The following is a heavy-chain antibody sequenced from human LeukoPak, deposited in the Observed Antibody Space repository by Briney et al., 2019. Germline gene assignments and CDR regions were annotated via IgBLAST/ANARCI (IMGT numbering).Heavy chain of an antibody. CDR3: ARVGYSYGSHDVYWFDP. CDR1: GGSFSGYY. D-gene: IGHD5-18*01. Sequence: SETLSLTCAVYGGSFSGYYWSWIRQPPGKGLEWIGEINHSGSTNYNPSLKSRVTISVDTSKNQFSLKLSSVTAADTAVYYCARVGYSYGSHDVYWFDPWGQGALVTVSS. V-gene: IGHV4-34*01. CDR2: INHSGST. J-gene: IGHJ5*02.